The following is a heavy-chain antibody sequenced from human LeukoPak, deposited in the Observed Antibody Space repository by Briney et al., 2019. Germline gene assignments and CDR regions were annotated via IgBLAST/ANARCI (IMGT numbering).Heavy chain of an antibody. CDR2: IYHSGSS. Sequence: SETLSLTCDVSGGSISSSNWWSWVRQPPGKGLEWIGEIYHSGSSTYNPSLKSLATISVDKSKNQSSLKLSPVTAADTAVYYCARMTVTTGQFDPWGQGTLVTVSS. D-gene: IGHD4-17*01. J-gene: IGHJ5*02. CDR1: GGSISSSNW. V-gene: IGHV4-4*02. CDR3: ARMTVTTGQFDP.